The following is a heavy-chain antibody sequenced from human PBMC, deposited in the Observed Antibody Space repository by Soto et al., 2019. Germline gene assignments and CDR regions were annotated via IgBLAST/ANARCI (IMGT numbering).Heavy chain of an antibody. CDR3: ASIAATDAFDI. D-gene: IGHD6-6*01. CDR2: IYHSGST. V-gene: IGHV4-30-2*01. CDR1: GGSISSGGYS. Sequence: SEPLSPTFSASGGSISSGGYSWSWIRQPPGKGLEWIGYIYHSGSTYYNPSLKSRVTISVDRSKNQFSLKLSSVTAADTAVYYCASIAATDAFDIWGQGTMVTVSS. J-gene: IGHJ3*02.